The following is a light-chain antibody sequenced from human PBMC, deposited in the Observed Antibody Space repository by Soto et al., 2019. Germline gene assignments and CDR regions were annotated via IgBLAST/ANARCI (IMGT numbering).Light chain of an antibody. CDR1: ESVSSGY. Sequence: EIVLTQSPGTLSLSPGDRATLSCWASESVSSGYLAWYQQKPGQAPSLLIYGTSSRATGIPDRFSGSGSRTHFTLTISRLEPGDFAVYYCQQYGTSPTFGGGTKVDI. CDR2: GTS. CDR3: QQYGTSPT. V-gene: IGKV3-20*01. J-gene: IGKJ4*01.